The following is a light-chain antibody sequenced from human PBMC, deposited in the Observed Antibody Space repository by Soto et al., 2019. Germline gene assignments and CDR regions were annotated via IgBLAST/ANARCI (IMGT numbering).Light chain of an antibody. Sequence: DIVLTQSPATLSLSPGETATLSCKASQLFNTYVAWYQHRPGQGPRLLIYEASKRATVIPARFSGSGSGTDFTLTISSLEPEDFGIYYCQQPHAWATTFCGGDKVEI. V-gene: IGKV3-11*01. CDR1: QLFNTY. J-gene: IGKJ4*01. CDR3: QQPHAWATT. CDR2: EAS.